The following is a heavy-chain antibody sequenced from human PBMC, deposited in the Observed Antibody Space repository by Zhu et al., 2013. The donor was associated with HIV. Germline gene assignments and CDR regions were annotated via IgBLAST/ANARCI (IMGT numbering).Heavy chain of an antibody. CDR1: GYTFTSYY. CDR3: ARERGNLRGYSGYDPREGATTVDFDY. V-gene: IGHV1-46*01. J-gene: IGHJ4*02. D-gene: IGHD5-12*01. CDR2: INPSGGST. Sequence: QVQLVQSGAEVKKPGASVKVSCKASGYTFTSYYMHWVRQAPGQGLEWMGIINPSGGSTSYAQKFQGRVTMTRDTSTSTVYMELSSLRSEDTAVYYCARERGNLRGYSGYDPREGATTVDFDYWGQGTLVTVSS.